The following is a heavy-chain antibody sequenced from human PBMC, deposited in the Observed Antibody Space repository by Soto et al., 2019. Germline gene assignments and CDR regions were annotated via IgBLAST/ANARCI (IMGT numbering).Heavy chain of an antibody. CDR2: INPSGGST. V-gene: IGHV1-46*03. Sequence: QVQLVQSGAEVKKPGASVKVSCKASRYTFTSYYMHWVRQAPGQGLEWMGIINPSGGSTSYAQKFQGSVTMTRDTSTSTVYMELSSLRSEDTAVYYCARGVRRDYYFDYWGQGTLVTVSS. CDR1: RYTFTSYY. J-gene: IGHJ4*02. D-gene: IGHD1-1*01. CDR3: ARGVRRDYYFDY.